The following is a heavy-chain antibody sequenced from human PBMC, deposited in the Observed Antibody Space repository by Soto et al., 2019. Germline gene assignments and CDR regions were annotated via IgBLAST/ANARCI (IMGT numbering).Heavy chain of an antibody. CDR2: IYTAGGT. J-gene: IGHJ5*02. D-gene: IGHD2-2*01. V-gene: IGHV3-53*02. CDR3: ARALPVAKGGFDP. Sequence: EVQLVETGGGLIQPGGSLRLSCAASGFTVSNTYMTWVRQPPGKGLECVSVIYTAGGTNYADSVKGRFIISRDNSKNTLYLQMNRLRAEDTALYYCARALPVAKGGFDPWGQGTLVTVSS. CDR1: GFTVSNTY.